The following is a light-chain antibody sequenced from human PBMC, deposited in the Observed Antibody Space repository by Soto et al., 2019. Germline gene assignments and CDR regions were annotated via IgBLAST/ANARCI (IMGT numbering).Light chain of an antibody. CDR2: GVS. Sequence: QSALTQPASVSGSPGQSITISCTGTSSDVGGYNYVSWYQQLPGKAPKLMIYGVSNRPSGVSNRFSGSKSGNTASLTISGLQAEDEADYYCSSYASSATLDVFGTGTKLTVL. V-gene: IGLV2-14*01. J-gene: IGLJ1*01. CDR3: SSYASSATLDV. CDR1: SSDVGGYNY.